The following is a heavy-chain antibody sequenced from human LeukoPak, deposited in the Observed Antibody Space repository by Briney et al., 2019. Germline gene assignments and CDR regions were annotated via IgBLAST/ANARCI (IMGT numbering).Heavy chain of an antibody. CDR1: GGSISSGSYF. CDR3: ASQGGISHAFDI. V-gene: IGHV4-61*02. Sequence: PSETLSLTCTVSGGSISSGSYFWSWIRQPAGKGLEWIGRMYTSGSTNYNPSLKSRVTISVDTSKNQFSLKLSSVTAADTAVYYCASQGGISHAFDIWGQGTMVTVSS. CDR2: MYTSGST. D-gene: IGHD6-13*01. J-gene: IGHJ3*02.